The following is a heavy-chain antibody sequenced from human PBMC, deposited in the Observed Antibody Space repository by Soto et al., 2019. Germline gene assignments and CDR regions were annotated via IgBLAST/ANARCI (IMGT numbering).Heavy chain of an antibody. CDR2: ISYNGRNK. J-gene: IGHJ3*02. Sequence: QVQLVESGGGVVQPGRSLRLTCAASGFTFTKYAIHWVRQAPGKGLEWVATISYNGRNKEYADSVKGRFTISRDNSNSTLSLHMNSLRAEDTALYYCTRDRNYDLWSDSRVFDIWGQGTMVTVSS. D-gene: IGHD3-3*01. CDR3: TRDRNYDLWSDSRVFDI. CDR1: GFTFTKYA. V-gene: IGHV3-30*04.